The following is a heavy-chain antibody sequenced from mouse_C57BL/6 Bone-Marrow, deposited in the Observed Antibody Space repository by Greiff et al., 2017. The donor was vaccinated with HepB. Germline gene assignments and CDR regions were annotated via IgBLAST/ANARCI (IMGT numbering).Heavy chain of an antibody. D-gene: IGHD2-2*01. V-gene: IGHV14-4*01. J-gene: IGHJ4*01. Sequence: EVKLQQSGAELVRPGASVKLSCTASGFNIKDDYMHWVKQRPEQGLEWIGWIDPENGDTEYASKFQGKATITADTSSNTAYLQLSSLTSEDTAVYYCTTPMVSYAMDYWGQGTSVTVSS. CDR1: GFNIKDDY. CDR3: TTPMVSYAMDY. CDR2: IDPENGDT.